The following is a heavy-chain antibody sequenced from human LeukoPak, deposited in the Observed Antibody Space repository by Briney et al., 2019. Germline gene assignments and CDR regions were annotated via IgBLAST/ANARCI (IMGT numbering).Heavy chain of an antibody. CDR3: ARRMATVTDAFDI. CDR1: GDSLTSHF. V-gene: IGHV4-59*08. Sequence: SETLSLTCNVSGDSLTSHFWSWIRQTPRKGLELIGYLFHSWTTNYSPSLKSRVTISLDTSKRQFYLRLASVTAADTAVYYCARRMATVTDAFDIWGRGTMVSVSS. D-gene: IGHD5-24*01. J-gene: IGHJ3*02. CDR2: LFHSWTT.